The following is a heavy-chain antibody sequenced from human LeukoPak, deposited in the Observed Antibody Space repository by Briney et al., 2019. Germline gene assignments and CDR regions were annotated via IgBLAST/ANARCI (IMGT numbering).Heavy chain of an antibody. Sequence: PGGSLRLSCAASGFTFSSYSMNWVRQAPGKGLEWVSSISSSSSYIYYAHSVKGRFTISRDNAKNSLYLQMNSLRAEDTAVYYCARNPQGVIDYWGQGTLVTVSS. CDR2: ISSSSSYI. CDR1: GFTFSSYS. CDR3: ARNPQGVIDY. V-gene: IGHV3-21*01. J-gene: IGHJ4*02. D-gene: IGHD3-16*01.